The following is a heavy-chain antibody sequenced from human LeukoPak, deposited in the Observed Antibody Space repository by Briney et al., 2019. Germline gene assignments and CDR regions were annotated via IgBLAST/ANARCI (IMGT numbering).Heavy chain of an antibody. Sequence: SETLSLTCTVSGGSISSGDYYWSWIRQPPGKGLEWIGYIYYSGRNYYNPSLKSRVTISVDTSKTQFSLKLSSVTAADTAVYYCARGITMVRGARYNWFDPWGQGTLVTVSS. CDR2: IYYSGRN. CDR3: ARGITMVRGARYNWFDP. CDR1: GGSISSGDYY. D-gene: IGHD3-10*01. V-gene: IGHV4-30-4*08. J-gene: IGHJ5*02.